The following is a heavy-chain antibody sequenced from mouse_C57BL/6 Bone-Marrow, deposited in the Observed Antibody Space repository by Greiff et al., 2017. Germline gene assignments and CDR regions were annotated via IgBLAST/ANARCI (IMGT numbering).Heavy chain of an antibody. J-gene: IGHJ2*01. Sequence: QVQLQQPGAELVKPGASVKMSCKASGYTFTSYWITWVKQRPGQGLEWIGDIYPTSGRTNYTAKFKSKAILTVATSSNTAYMQLGSLTSEDSAVFYCARSGPLGRSFDYWGQGTTLTVSS. D-gene: IGHD4-1*01. CDR2: IYPTSGRT. CDR1: GYTFTSYW. V-gene: IGHV1-55*01. CDR3: ARSGPLGRSFDY.